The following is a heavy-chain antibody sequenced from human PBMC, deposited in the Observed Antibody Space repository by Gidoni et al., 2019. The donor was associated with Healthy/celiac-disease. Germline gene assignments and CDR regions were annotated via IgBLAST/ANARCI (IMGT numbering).Heavy chain of an antibody. Sequence: QLQLQESGPGLVQPSETLSLTCTVSGGSISSSSYYWGWIRQPPGKGLEWIGSIYYSGSTYYNPSLKSRVTISVDTSKNQFSLKLSSVTAADTAVYYCARGTIITMIVVVRARDAFDIWGQGTMVTVSS. J-gene: IGHJ3*02. CDR3: ARGTIITMIVVVRARDAFDI. V-gene: IGHV4-39*01. CDR2: IYYSGST. CDR1: GGSISSSSYY. D-gene: IGHD3-22*01.